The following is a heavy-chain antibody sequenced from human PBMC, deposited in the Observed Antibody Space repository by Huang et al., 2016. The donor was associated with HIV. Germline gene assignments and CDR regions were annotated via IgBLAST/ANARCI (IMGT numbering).Heavy chain of an antibody. J-gene: IGHJ4*02. D-gene: IGHD5-18*01. V-gene: IGHV3-23*01. Sequence: EVQLLQSGGGLVQGGGSLRLSCEASGFTFNTFGMSWVRQAPGTGLEWVAGISGSGGTTSDAESLKGRFTISRDNSKDTLFLEMSSLRAEDTGVYYCAKGASWIQQLYYFDYWGQGSLVTVSS. CDR1: GFTFNTFG. CDR3: AKGASWIQQLYYFDY. CDR2: ISGSGGTT.